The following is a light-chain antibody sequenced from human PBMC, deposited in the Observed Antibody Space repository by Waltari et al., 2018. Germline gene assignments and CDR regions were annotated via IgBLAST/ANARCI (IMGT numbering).Light chain of an antibody. V-gene: IGKV1-39*01. Sequence: EIQMTYTPSSLSASAGDRVTITCRASQYINRYVNWYHQSPGKAPKLLIYGASTLQSGVPSRFTGSGSGTEFTLTINSLQPEDFGTYYCQQAYSTTWTFGQGTRVEMK. CDR3: QQAYSTTWT. CDR1: QYINRY. CDR2: GAS. J-gene: IGKJ1*01.